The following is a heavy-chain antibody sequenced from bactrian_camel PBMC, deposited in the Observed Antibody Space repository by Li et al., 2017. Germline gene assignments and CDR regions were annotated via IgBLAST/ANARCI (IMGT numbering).Heavy chain of an antibody. V-gene: IGHV3-1*01. CDR2: ISWSGDRT. D-gene: IGHD6*01. Sequence: VQLVESGGGLVQSGGSLRLAYAASGFTFDDYAMGWIRQAPGKGLEWVSAISWSGDRTTYADSVKGQFTISRDNAKNTVYLQMNSLKPEDTAVYYCATGGSWIAFNYWGQGTQVTVS. CDR1: GFTFDDYA. CDR3: ATGGSWIAFNY. J-gene: IGHJ4*01.